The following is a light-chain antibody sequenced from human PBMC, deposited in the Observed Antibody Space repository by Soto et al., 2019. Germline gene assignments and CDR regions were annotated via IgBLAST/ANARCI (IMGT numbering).Light chain of an antibody. CDR1: ESIARH. Sequence: DIQMTQSPSFLSASVGDRVTITCRASESIARHLNWYQQKPGKAPKLLIYAASSLQNGVPSRFRGGGSGTDFTLTIINLQPKDFETYYCQQTYTALSITFGQGTRLEIK. V-gene: IGKV1-39*01. CDR2: AAS. CDR3: QQTYTALSIT. J-gene: IGKJ5*01.